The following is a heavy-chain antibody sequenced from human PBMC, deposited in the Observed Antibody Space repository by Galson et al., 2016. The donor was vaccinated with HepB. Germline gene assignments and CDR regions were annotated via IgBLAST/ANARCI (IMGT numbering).Heavy chain of an antibody. J-gene: IGHJ4*03. CDR1: GFTFSSYG. D-gene: IGHD2-8*01. CDR3: AKGIDGGWTPRGYADS. Sequence: SLRLSCAASGFTFSSYGMHWVRQAPGKGLEWVAIISYEGNSKYYADSLKGRFTISRDNSQNTLYPRMNSLSPEDTALYYCAKGIDGGWTPRGYADSWGLGTMVTVSS. V-gene: IGHV3-30*18. CDR2: ISYEGNSK.